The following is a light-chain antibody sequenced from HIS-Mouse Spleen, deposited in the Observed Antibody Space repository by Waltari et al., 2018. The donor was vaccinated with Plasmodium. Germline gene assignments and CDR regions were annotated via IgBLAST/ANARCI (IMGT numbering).Light chain of an antibody. CDR3: YSTDSSGNHRV. J-gene: IGLJ3*02. CDR2: EDS. CDR1: ALPKKY. Sequence: SYELTQPPSVSVSPGQTARITCSGAALPKKYAYWYQQKSGQAPGLVTDEDSKRPSGIPERFSGSSSGTMATLTISGAQVEDEADYYCYSTDSSGNHRVFGGGTKLTVL. V-gene: IGLV3-10*01.